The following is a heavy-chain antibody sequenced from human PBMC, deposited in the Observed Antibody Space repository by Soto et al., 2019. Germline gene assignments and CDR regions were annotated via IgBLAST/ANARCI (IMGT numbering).Heavy chain of an antibody. CDR1: GYTFTTYY. V-gene: IGHV1-46*01. Sequence: QVQLVQSGAEVKKPGASVKVSCKASGYTFTTYYMHWVRQAPGQGLEWMGIINPSGGSTRYAQKFQGRVTMTRATSTSTVYMELSSLKAEDTAVYYCARGWIYDSSGYSFDYWGQGTLVTVSS. CDR3: ARGWIYDSSGYSFDY. CDR2: INPSGGST. D-gene: IGHD3-22*01. J-gene: IGHJ4*02.